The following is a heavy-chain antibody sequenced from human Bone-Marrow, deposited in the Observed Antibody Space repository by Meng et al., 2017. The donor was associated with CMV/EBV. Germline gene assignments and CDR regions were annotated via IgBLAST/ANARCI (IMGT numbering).Heavy chain of an antibody. CDR1: GGSVSSGSYY. V-gene: IGHV4-61*01. CDR3: AREKVNYGMDA. J-gene: IGHJ6*02. Sequence: SETLSLTCTVSGGSVSSGSYYWSWIRQPPGKGLEWIGYIYYSGSTNYNPSLKSRVTISVDTSKNQFSLKLSSVTAADTAVYYCAREKVNYGMDAWGQGTTVTVSS. D-gene: IGHD4-11*01. CDR2: IYYSGST.